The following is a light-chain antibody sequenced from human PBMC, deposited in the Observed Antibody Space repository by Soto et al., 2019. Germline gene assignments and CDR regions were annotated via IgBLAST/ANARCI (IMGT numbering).Light chain of an antibody. CDR3: QQYNSYPWT. CDR2: KAS. Sequence: DIQMTQSPSTLSASVGDRVTITCRASQSISSWLAWYQQKPGKAPKLLIYKASSLESGVPSRFSGSGSGTEFTLTLSSLQSDDLATYYWQQYNSYPWTFGQGTKVEIK. J-gene: IGKJ1*01. CDR1: QSISSW. V-gene: IGKV1-5*03.